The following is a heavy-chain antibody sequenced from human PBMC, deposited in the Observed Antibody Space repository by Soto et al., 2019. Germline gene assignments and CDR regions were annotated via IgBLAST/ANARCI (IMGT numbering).Heavy chain of an antibody. CDR1: GYTLTELS. CDR3: ATLVNYGSGYGMDV. Sequence: QVQLVQSGAEVKKPRASVKVSCKVSGYTLTELSMHWVRQAPGKGLEWMGGFDPEDGETIYAQKFQGRVTMTEDTSTDTAYMELCSLRSEDTAVYYCATLVNYGSGYGMDVWGQGTTVTVSS. V-gene: IGHV1-24*01. CDR2: FDPEDGET. J-gene: IGHJ6*02. D-gene: IGHD3-10*01.